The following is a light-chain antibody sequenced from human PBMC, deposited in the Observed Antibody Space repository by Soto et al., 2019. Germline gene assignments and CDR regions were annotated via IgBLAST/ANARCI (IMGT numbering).Light chain of an antibody. J-gene: IGLJ2*01. CDR3: CSYAGSSTSVV. V-gene: IGLV2-23*02. CDR1: SSDVGSYNL. Sequence: QPALTQPASVSGSPGQSITISCTGTSSDVGSYNLVSWYQQHPGKAPKLMIYEVSKRPSGVSNRFSGSKSGNTASLTISGLQAEDEADYYCCSYAGSSTSVVFGGGTKVTVL. CDR2: EVS.